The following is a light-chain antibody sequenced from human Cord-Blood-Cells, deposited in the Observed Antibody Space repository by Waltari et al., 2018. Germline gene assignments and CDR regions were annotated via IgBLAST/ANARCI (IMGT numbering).Light chain of an antibody. V-gene: IGKV3-20*01. Sequence: EIVLTQSPGTLSFSPGERATLSCRASQRVSSSYLAWYQQKPGQAPRLLIYGASSRATGIPDRFSGSGSGTDFTLTISRLEPEDFAVYYCQQYGSSLLTFGGGTKVEIK. J-gene: IGKJ4*01. CDR1: QRVSSSY. CDR3: QQYGSSLLT. CDR2: GAS.